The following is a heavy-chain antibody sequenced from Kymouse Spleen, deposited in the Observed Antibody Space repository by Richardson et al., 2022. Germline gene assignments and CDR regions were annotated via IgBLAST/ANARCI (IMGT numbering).Heavy chain of an antibody. V-gene: IGHV4-34*01. CDR2: INHSGST. Sequence: QVQLQQWGAGLLKPSETLSLTCAVYGGSFSGYYWSWIRQPPGKGLEWIGEINHSGSTNYNPSLKSRVTISVDTSKNQFSLKLSSVTAADTAVYYCARQGGNPFDYWGQGTLVTVSS. CDR3: ARQGGNPFDY. D-gene: IGHD4-23*01. J-gene: IGHJ4*02. CDR1: GGSFSGYY.